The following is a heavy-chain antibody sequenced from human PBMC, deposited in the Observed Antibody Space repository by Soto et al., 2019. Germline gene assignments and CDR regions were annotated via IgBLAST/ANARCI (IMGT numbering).Heavy chain of an antibody. CDR3: VRVVAIPGYPDN. CDR1: GGTFSSYA. J-gene: IGHJ4*02. Sequence: QVQLVQSGAEVRQPASSVKVSCKTSGGTFSSYAISWVRQAPGQGLEWMGGIVPIVDTLTYAQKFQGRVTITADESTSTVYMELSSLRSDDTAVYYCVRVVAIPGYPDNWGQGTVVTVSS. D-gene: IGHD5-12*01. CDR2: IVPIVDTL. V-gene: IGHV1-69*12.